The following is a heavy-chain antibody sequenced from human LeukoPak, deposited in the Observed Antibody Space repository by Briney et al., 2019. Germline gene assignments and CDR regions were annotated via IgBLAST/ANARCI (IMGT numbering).Heavy chain of an antibody. CDR1: GFTFGDYA. Sequence: GGSPRLSCTASGFTFGDYAMSWVRQAPGKGLEWVGFIRSKSYGGTTEYAASVKGRFSILRDDSKTIAYLQMESLKTEDTAVYYCTRGVSGLRAFDIWGQGTMVTVSS. J-gene: IGHJ3*02. V-gene: IGHV3-49*04. CDR3: TRGVSGLRAFDI. CDR2: IRSKSYGGTT.